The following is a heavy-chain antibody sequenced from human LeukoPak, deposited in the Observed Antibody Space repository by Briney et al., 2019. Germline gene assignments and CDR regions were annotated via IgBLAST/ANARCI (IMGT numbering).Heavy chain of an antibody. V-gene: IGHV4-30-2*01. CDR3: ARGDYYDSSGPPGSWFDP. D-gene: IGHD3-22*01. CDR1: GGSISSGGYS. J-gene: IGHJ5*02. CDR2: IYHSGST. Sequence: PSQTLSLTCAVSGGSISSGGYSWSWIRQPPGKGLEWLGYIYHSGSTYYNPSLKSRVTISVDRSKNQFSLKLSSVTAADTAVYYCARGDYYDSSGPPGSWFDPWGQGTLVTVSS.